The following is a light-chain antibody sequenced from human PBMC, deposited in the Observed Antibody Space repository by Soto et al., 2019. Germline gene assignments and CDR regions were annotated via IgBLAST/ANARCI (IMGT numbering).Light chain of an antibody. CDR1: SSSIGSNY. CDR2: RDS. J-gene: IGLJ3*02. V-gene: IGLV1-47*01. Sequence: QSVLTQPPSASGTPGQRVTISCSESSSSIGSNYIYWYQQLPGTAPKLLIYRDSQRPSGVPDRFSGSKSGTSASLAISGLRSEDEADYYCQSYDNSLSGSGVFGGGTKLTVL. CDR3: QSYDNSLSGSGV.